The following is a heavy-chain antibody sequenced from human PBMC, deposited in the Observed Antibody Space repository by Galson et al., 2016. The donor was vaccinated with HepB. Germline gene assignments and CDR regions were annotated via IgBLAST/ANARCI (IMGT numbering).Heavy chain of an antibody. CDR3: AGVSGSYFDY. D-gene: IGHD2-15*01. V-gene: IGHV1-69*13. J-gene: IGHJ4*02. Sequence: SVKVSCKASGGTFSSYAISWVRQAPGQGPEWMGGIIPIFDSAENAQKFQGRVTITADESTGIGYMELSGLRSEDTAVYYCAGVSGSYFDYWGQGTLVTVSS. CDR1: GGTFSSYA. CDR2: IIPIFDSA.